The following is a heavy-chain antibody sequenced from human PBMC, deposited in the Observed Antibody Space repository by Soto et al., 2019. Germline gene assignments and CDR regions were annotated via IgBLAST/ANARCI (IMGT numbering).Heavy chain of an antibody. J-gene: IGHJ2*01. CDR1: GGSISSSSYY. V-gene: IGHV4-39*01. CDR2: IYYSGST. D-gene: IGHD4-17*01. Sequence: PSETLSLTCTVSGGSISSSSYYWGWIRQPPGKGLEWIGSIYYSGSTYYNPSLKSRVTISVDTSKNQFSLKLSSVTAADTAVNYCARPATVTTFNWYFDLWGRGTLVTVSS. CDR3: ARPATVTTFNWYFDL.